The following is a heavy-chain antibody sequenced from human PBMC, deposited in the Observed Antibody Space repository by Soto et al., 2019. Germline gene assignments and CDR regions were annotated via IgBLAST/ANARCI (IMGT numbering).Heavy chain of an antibody. J-gene: IGHJ5*02. CDR3: SRTSGPSVTNWFDP. D-gene: IGHD5-18*01. CDR1: GGSISSYY. Sequence: PSETLSLTCTVSGGSISSYYWSWIRQPPGKGLEWIGYTYYSGSTNYNPSLRSRVTISVDTSKNQFSLKLRSVTAADTAVYYCSRTSGPSVTNWFDPWGQGTLVTVSS. CDR2: TYYSGST. V-gene: IGHV4-59*08.